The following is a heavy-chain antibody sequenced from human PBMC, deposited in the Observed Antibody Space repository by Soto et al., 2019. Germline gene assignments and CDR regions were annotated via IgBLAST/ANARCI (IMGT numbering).Heavy chain of an antibody. CDR3: ARFRVAGTYYYCYHGMDV. CDR1: GYSFTTYW. CDR2: IYPGDSDI. V-gene: IGHV5-51*01. J-gene: IGHJ6*02. D-gene: IGHD6-19*01. Sequence: GESLKISCKGSGYSFTTYWIGWVRQMPGKGLEWMGIIYPGDSDIRYSPSFQGQVTISADKSISTAYLQWSSLKASDTAMYYCARFRVAGTYYYCYHGMDVWGQGTTVTVSS.